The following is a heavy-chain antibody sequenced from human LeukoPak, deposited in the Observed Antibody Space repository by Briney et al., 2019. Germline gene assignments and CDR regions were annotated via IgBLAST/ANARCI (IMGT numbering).Heavy chain of an antibody. CDR1: GGSISIGGYS. J-gene: IGHJ4*02. D-gene: IGHD3-10*01. CDR3: ARSRGARYYFDF. Sequence: SETLSLTCAVSGGSISIGGYSWSWIRQPTGKRLEWIGYMYHSGSTNYNPSLKSRVSISVDKSKNEFSLRLTSMTAADTAVYYCARSRGARYYFDFWGRGTLVTVSS. V-gene: IGHV4-30-2*01. CDR2: MYHSGST.